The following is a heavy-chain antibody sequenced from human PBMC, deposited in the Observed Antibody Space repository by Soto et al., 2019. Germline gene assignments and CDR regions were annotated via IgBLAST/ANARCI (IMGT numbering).Heavy chain of an antibody. Sequence: ASVKVSCKASGYTFTGYYMHWVRQAPGQGLEWMGWLNPNSGGTNYAQKFQGRVTMTRDTSISTAYMELSRLRSDDTAVYYCARTSGRYYDSSGYLGYWGQGTLVTVSS. CDR2: LNPNSGGT. J-gene: IGHJ4*02. CDR3: ARTSGRYYDSSGYLGY. V-gene: IGHV1-2*02. CDR1: GYTFTGYY. D-gene: IGHD3-22*01.